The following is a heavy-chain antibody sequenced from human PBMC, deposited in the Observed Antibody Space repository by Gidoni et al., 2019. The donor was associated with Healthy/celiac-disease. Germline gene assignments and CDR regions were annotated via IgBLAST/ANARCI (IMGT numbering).Heavy chain of an antibody. V-gene: IGHV1-46*03. D-gene: IGHD6-13*01. CDR2: INPSGGST. CDR3: ARDLFRGSSLRGMDV. Sequence: QVQLVQSGAEVQKPGASVTVSCKASGYTFTSYYMHWVRQAPGQGLEWMGIINPSGGSTSYAQKFQGRVTMTRDTSTSTVYMELSSLRSEDTAVYYCARDLFRGSSLRGMDVWGQGTTVTVSS. J-gene: IGHJ6*02. CDR1: GYTFTSYY.